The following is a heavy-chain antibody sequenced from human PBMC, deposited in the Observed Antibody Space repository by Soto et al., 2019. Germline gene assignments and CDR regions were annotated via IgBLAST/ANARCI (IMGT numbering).Heavy chain of an antibody. J-gene: IGHJ5*02. CDR3: ARAGLTISSLEPHRVDP. D-gene: IGHD3-3*01. V-gene: IGHV4-31*03. CDR2: IYYSGST. Sequence: SETLSLTCTVSGGSISSGGYYWSWIRQHPGKGLEWIGYIYYSGSTYYNPSLKSRVTISVDTSKNQFSLKLSSVTAADTAVYYCARAGLTISSLEPHRVDPWGQGTLVTVS. CDR1: GGSISSGGYY.